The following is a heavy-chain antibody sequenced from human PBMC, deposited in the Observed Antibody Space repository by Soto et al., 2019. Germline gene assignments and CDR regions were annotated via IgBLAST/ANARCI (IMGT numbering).Heavy chain of an antibody. D-gene: IGHD3-10*01. CDR1: GYIFTNYD. Sequence: ASVKVSCKASGYIFTNYDMHWVRQAPGQRLEWMGWINTCNGNTKYSQKFQGRVTITRDTSASTAYMELSSLRSKDTAVYYCAISSLGALQIGWFDPWGQGTLVTVSS. CDR2: INTCNGNT. V-gene: IGHV1-3*04. J-gene: IGHJ5*02. CDR3: AISSLGALQIGWFDP.